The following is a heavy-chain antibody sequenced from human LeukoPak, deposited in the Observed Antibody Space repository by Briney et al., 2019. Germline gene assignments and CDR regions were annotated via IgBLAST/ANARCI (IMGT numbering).Heavy chain of an antibody. CDR1: GGSISSYY. CDR3: ARRGRDGYNWNY. Sequence: SSETLSLTCTVSGGSISSYYWSWIRQPPGKGLEWIGYIYYSGSTNYNPSLKSRVTISVDTSKNQFSLKLSSVTAADTAVYYCARRGRDGYNWNYWGQGTLVTVSS. J-gene: IGHJ4*02. CDR2: IYYSGST. V-gene: IGHV4-59*08. D-gene: IGHD5-24*01.